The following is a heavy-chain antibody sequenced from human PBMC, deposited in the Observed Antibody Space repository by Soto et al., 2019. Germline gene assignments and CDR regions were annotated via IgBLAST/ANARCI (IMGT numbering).Heavy chain of an antibody. CDR2: IYYSGIT. V-gene: IGHV4-61*01. J-gene: IGHJ6*02. CDR3: ARGVLALYIEVGPGSRYGMYV. Sequence: QVQLQESGPGLVKPSETLSLICTVSGGSVSSGSYYWSWIRQPPGKGLEWIGYIYYSGITNYNPSLKSRVTILVDTSKNQFSLKLSSVTAADTAVYYCARGVLALYIEVGPGSRYGMYVWGQGTTVTVSS. D-gene: IGHD2-2*01. CDR1: GGSVSSGSYY.